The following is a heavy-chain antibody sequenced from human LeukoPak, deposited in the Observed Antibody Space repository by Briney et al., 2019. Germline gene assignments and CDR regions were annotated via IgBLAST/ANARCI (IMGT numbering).Heavy chain of an antibody. J-gene: IGHJ4*02. D-gene: IGHD6-13*01. CDR1: GFTFSSYS. CDR3: ARDVIESSWSRGEPDC. Sequence: PGGSLRLSCAASGFTFSSYSMNWVRQAPGKGLEWVSSISSSSSYIYYADSVKGRFTISRDNAKNSLYLQMNSLRAEDTAVYYCARDVIESSWSRGEPDCWGQGTLVTVSS. V-gene: IGHV3-21*01. CDR2: ISSSSSYI.